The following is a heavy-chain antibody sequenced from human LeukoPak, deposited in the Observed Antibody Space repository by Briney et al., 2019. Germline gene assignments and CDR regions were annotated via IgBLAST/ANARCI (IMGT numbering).Heavy chain of an antibody. Sequence: ASVKVFCKASGYTFTSYYMHWVRQAPGQGLEWMGIINPSGGSTSYAQKFQGRVTMTRDTSTSTVYMELSSLRSEDTAVYYCARDLGFNYDSSGYYDFDYWGQGTLVTVSS. CDR3: ARDLGFNYDSSGYYDFDY. D-gene: IGHD3-22*01. CDR2: INPSGGST. V-gene: IGHV1-46*01. CDR1: GYTFTSYY. J-gene: IGHJ4*02.